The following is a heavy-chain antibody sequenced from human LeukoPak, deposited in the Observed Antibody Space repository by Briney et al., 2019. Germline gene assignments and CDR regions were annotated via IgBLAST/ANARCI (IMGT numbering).Heavy chain of an antibody. CDR3: VVVDLGWYCGL. V-gene: IGHV1-18*01. CDR2: ISAYNGNT. Sequence: ASVKDSSMDSGYTFIVYGISAGSEAPGQGLEWMGWISAYNGNTNYAQKLQGRVTMTTDTSTSTAYMELRSLRSDDTAVYYCVVVDLGWYCGLWLRGTLVTVSS. J-gene: IGHJ2*01. D-gene: IGHD2-15*01. CDR1: GYTFIVYG.